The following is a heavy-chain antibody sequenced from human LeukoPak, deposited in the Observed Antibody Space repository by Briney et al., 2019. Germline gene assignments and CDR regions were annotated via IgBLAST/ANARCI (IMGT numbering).Heavy chain of an antibody. J-gene: IGHJ4*02. CDR3: ARTAGRTFDY. CDR2: INPNSGGT. CDR1: GYTFTGYY. V-gene: IGHV1-2*06. Sequence: ASVKVSCKASGYTFTGYYMHWVRQAPGQGLEWMGRINPNSGGTNYAQKFQGRVTMTRDTSTSTVYMELSSLRSEDTAVYYCARTAGRTFDYWGQGTLVTVSS. D-gene: IGHD6-6*01.